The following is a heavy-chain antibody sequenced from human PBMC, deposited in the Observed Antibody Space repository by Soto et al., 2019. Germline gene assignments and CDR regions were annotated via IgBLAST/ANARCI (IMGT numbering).Heavy chain of an antibody. CDR1: GFTFSSYG. J-gene: IGHJ6*04. V-gene: IGHV3-33*01. CDR2: IWYDGSNK. CDR3: AREAPGYSSSWPYYYYYYGMDV. Sequence: GGSLRLSCAASGFTFSSYGMHWVRQAPGKGLEWVAVIWYDGSNKYYADSVKGRFTISRDNSKNTLYLQMNSLRAEDTAVYYCAREAPGYSSSWPYYYYYYGMDVRGKGTTVTVSS. D-gene: IGHD6-13*01.